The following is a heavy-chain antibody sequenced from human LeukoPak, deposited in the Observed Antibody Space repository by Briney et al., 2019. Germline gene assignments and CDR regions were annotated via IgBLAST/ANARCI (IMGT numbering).Heavy chain of an antibody. D-gene: IGHD6-13*01. CDR3: ARDLRTLAAAGDY. CDR1: GFTFSSYA. V-gene: IGHV3-30-3*01. CDR2: ISYDGSNK. J-gene: IGHJ4*02. Sequence: GGSLRFSCAASGFTFSSYAMHWVRQAPGKGLEWVAVISYDGSNKYYADSVKGRFTISRDNSKNTLYLQMNSLRAEDTAVYYCARDLRTLAAAGDYWGQGTLVTVSS.